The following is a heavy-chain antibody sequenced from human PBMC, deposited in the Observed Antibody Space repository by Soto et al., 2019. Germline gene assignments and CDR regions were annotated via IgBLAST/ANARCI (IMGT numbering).Heavy chain of an antibody. J-gene: IGHJ4*02. Sequence: GGSLRLSCAASGFTFSSYSMNWVRQAPGKGLEWVSSISSSSSYIYYADSVKGRFTISRDNAKNSLYLQMNSLRAEDTAVYYCAKDRLAAREFDYWGQGTLVTVSS. D-gene: IGHD6-6*01. CDR1: GFTFSSYS. V-gene: IGHV3-21*04. CDR3: AKDRLAAREFDY. CDR2: ISSSSSYI.